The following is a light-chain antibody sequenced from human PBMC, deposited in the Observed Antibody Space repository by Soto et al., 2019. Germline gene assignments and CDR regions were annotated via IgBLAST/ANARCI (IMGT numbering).Light chain of an antibody. Sequence: QSVLTQPASVSGAPGQRVTIPCTGSSSNIGSFYDVHWYQQLPGTVPKLLIYSDNNRPSGVPNRFSGSKSGTAASLAITGLQADDEADYYCQSYDNSLNHVVFGGGTKLTVL. CDR2: SDN. V-gene: IGLV1-40*01. J-gene: IGLJ2*01. CDR3: QSYDNSLNHVV. CDR1: SSNIGSFYD.